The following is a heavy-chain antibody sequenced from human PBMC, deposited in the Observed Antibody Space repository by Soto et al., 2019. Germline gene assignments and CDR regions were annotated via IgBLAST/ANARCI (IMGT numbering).Heavy chain of an antibody. Sequence: GASVKVSCKASGGTFSSYAISWVRQAPGQGLEWMGGIIPIFGTANYAQKFQGRVTITADESTSTAYIELSSLRSEDTAVYYCAPLGAIKSMIVVSWGQGTLVTVAS. CDR2: IIPIFGTA. V-gene: IGHV1-69*13. CDR1: GGTFSSYA. CDR3: APLGAIKSMIVVS. D-gene: IGHD3-22*01. J-gene: IGHJ4*02.